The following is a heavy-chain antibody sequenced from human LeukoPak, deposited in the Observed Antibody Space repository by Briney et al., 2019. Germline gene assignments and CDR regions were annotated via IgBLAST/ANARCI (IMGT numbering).Heavy chain of an antibody. CDR3: ARRPTPGQAFDI. Sequence: PGGSLRLSCAAYGFTFSSYSMNWVRQAPGKGLEWVSSISSSSSYIYYADSVKGRFTISRDNAKNSLYLQMNSLRAEDTAVYYCARRPTPGQAFDIWGQGTMVTVSS. CDR1: GFTFSSYS. D-gene: IGHD3-10*01. V-gene: IGHV3-21*01. CDR2: ISSSSSYI. J-gene: IGHJ3*02.